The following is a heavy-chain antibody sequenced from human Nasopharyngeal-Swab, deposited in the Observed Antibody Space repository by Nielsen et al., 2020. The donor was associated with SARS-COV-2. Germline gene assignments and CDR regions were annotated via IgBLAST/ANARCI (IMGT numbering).Heavy chain of an antibody. CDR3: ARDRYGSGSFLGY. D-gene: IGHD3-10*01. J-gene: IGHJ4*02. CDR2: INPSGGSA. V-gene: IGHV1-46*01. CDR1: GYSFTSYH. Sequence: ASVKLSCKASGYSFTSYHMYWVRHAPGQGLEWMGIINPSGGSATYAQRFQGKVTMTRDTSTSTVFMELSSLKSEDTAVYYCARDRYGSGSFLGYWGQGTLVTVSS.